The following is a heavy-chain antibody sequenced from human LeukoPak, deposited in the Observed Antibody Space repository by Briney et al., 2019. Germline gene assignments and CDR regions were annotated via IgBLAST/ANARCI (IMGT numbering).Heavy chain of an antibody. CDR3: AREGSSSSWFESVGVVDY. D-gene: IGHD6-13*01. V-gene: IGHV1-18*01. CDR1: GYTFTSFG. CDR2: ISPYSGYT. Sequence: ASVKASCKASGYTFTSFGISWVRQAPGQGLEWMGWISPYSGYTKYPHKLQGRVTMTTDTSTNTAYMELRSLRSDDTAVYYCAREGSSSSWFESVGVVDYWGQGTLVTVSS. J-gene: IGHJ4*02.